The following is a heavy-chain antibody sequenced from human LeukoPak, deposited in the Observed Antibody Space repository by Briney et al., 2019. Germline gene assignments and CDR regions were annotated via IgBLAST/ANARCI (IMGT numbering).Heavy chain of an antibody. CDR3: ATDLDPGSLRISEY. CDR1: GYTLTELS. J-gene: IGHJ4*02. Sequence: GASVKVTCKVSGYTLTELSMHWVRQAPGKGLEWMGGFDPEDGETIYAQKFQGRVTMTEDTSTDTAYMELSSLRSEDTAVYYCATDLDPGSLRISEYWGQGTLVTVSS. V-gene: IGHV1-24*01. D-gene: IGHD5-12*01. CDR2: FDPEDGET.